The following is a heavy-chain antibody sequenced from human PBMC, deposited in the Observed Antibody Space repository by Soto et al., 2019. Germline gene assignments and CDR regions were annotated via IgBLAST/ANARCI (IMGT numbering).Heavy chain of an antibody. CDR1: GFTFSSYW. CDR3: ARDKITIFGETSYYYMDV. V-gene: IGHV3-7*01. D-gene: IGHD3-3*01. J-gene: IGHJ6*03. Sequence: GGSLRLSCAASGFTFSSYWMSWVRQAPGKGLEWVANIKQDGSEKYYVDSVKGRFTISRDNAKNSLYLQMNSLRAEDTAVYYCARDKITIFGETSYYYMDVWGKGTTVTVSS. CDR2: IKQDGSEK.